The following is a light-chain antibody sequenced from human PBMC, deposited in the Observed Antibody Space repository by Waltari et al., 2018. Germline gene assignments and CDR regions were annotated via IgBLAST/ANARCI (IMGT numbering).Light chain of an antibody. CDR2: GNT. V-gene: IGLV1-40*01. Sequence: QSALTQPPSVSGAPGQRVTVSCTGSSSNIGADYDIHWYQQLPGTAPTLLNCGNTDRPSGVPDRFSVSKSATSASLAITGLQAGDEADYYCQSYDSSLSGFVFGTGTTVTVL. CDR1: SSNIGADYD. J-gene: IGLJ1*01. CDR3: QSYDSSLSGFV.